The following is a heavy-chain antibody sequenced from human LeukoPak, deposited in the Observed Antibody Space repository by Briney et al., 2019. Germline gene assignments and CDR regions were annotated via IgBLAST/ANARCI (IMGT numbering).Heavy chain of an antibody. Sequence: QTGGSLRLSCAASGFTFSSYAMHWVRQAPGKGLEWVAVISYDGSNKYYADSVKGRFTISRDNYKNTLYLQMNSLRAEDTAVYYCASFDESSGYSEYYFDYWGQGTLVTVSS. D-gene: IGHD3-22*01. J-gene: IGHJ4*02. V-gene: IGHV3-30-3*01. CDR3: ASFDESSGYSEYYFDY. CDR1: GFTFSSYA. CDR2: ISYDGSNK.